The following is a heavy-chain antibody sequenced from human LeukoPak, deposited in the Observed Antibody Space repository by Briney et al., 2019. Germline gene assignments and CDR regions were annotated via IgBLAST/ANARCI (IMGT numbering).Heavy chain of an antibody. CDR3: AGVGDYALKD. J-gene: IGHJ4*02. V-gene: IGHV4-4*07. D-gene: IGHD3-16*01. Sequence: PSETLSLTCTVSGGSISIYYWGWIRQPAGKRLEWIGRIDTSGITNYNPSLKSRLTMSVDTSKNQFSLKLSSVTAADTAVYYCAGVGDYALKDWGQGTLVTVSS. CDR2: IDTSGIT. CDR1: GGSISIYY.